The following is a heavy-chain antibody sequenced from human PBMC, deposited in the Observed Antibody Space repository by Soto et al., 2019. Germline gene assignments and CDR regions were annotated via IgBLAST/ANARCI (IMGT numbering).Heavy chain of an antibody. Sequence: SETLSLTCTVSGGSVSSGSYYWSWIRQPPGKGLEWIGYIYYSGSTNYNPSLKSRVTISVDTSKNQFSLKLSSVTAADTAVYYCARESLRTAYFFDYWGQGTLVTVS. J-gene: IGHJ4*02. V-gene: IGHV4-61*01. CDR2: IYYSGST. D-gene: IGHD3-16*01. CDR3: ARESLRTAYFFDY. CDR1: GGSVSSGSYY.